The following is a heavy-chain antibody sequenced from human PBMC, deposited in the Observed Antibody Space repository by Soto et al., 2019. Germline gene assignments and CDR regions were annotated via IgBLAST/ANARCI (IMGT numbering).Heavy chain of an antibody. Sequence: GGSLRLSCAASGFTFSTYAMTWVRQAPGKGLEWVSAISGSGDNTYYADSVKGRFTISRDNSKNTLYLQMHSLRAEDTALYYCASYYYGSGSHHDAFDIWGQGTMVTVS. V-gene: IGHV3-23*01. D-gene: IGHD3-10*01. J-gene: IGHJ3*02. CDR3: ASYYYGSGSHHDAFDI. CDR2: ISGSGDNT. CDR1: GFTFSTYA.